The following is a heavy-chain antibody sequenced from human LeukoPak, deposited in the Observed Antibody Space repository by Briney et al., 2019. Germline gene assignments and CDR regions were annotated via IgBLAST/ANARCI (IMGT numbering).Heavy chain of an antibody. V-gene: IGHV3-21*01. CDR3: AKDQCTRTSCDGYPGY. J-gene: IGHJ4*02. D-gene: IGHD2-2*01. CDR1: GFTFSTSA. CDR2: IDYDSSHI. Sequence: GGSLRLSCAASGFTFSTSAMNWVRQVPGKGLEWVSSIDYDSSHIYYAASVRGRFTISRDNARDSVYLQMNSLRPEDTAVYYCAKDQCTRTSCDGYPGYWGQGSLVTVSS.